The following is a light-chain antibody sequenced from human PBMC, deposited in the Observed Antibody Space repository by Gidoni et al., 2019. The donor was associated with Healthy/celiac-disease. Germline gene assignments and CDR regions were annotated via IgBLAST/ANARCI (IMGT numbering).Light chain of an antibody. V-gene: IGKV1-5*01. Sequence: DIQMNKSPSTLAASVGDRVTITCRDSQSISSWLAWYQQKPGKAPKLLIYDASSLESGVPSRFSGSGSGTEFTLTISSLQPDDFATYYCQQYNSYSWTFGQGTKVEIK. CDR3: QQYNSYSWT. J-gene: IGKJ1*01. CDR1: QSISSW. CDR2: DAS.